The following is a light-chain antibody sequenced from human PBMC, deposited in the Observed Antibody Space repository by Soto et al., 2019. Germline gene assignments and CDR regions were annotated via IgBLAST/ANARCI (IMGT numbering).Light chain of an antibody. CDR2: DAS. J-gene: IGKJ2*01. Sequence: DIQMTQSPSSLSASVGDRVTITCQASQDISNYLNWYQQKPGKAPKLLIYDASDLEPGVPSRFSGSGSGTDFTFTISSLQPEDIATYYCQHYDNIPYTFGQGTKVDIK. V-gene: IGKV1-33*01. CDR3: QHYDNIPYT. CDR1: QDISNY.